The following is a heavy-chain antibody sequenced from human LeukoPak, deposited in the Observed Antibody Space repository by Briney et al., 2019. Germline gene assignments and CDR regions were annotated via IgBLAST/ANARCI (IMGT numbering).Heavy chain of an antibody. Sequence: GGSLRLSCAASGFTFSNYWVIWVRQAPGKGLEWVANIKQDGSEQYYVDSVKGRFTISRDNAKNSLYLQMNSLRAEDTAVYYCARARFGTVGADYWGQGTLVTVSS. D-gene: IGHD1-1*01. CDR1: GFTFSNYW. V-gene: IGHV3-7*03. CDR2: IKQDGSEQ. J-gene: IGHJ4*02. CDR3: ARARFGTVGADY.